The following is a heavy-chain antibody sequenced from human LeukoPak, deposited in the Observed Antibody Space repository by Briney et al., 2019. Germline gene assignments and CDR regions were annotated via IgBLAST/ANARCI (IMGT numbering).Heavy chain of an antibody. V-gene: IGHV3-23*01. Sequence: GGSLRLSCAASGFTFTSYAMTWVRQAPGKGLEGVSTIIGSGDKTFYADSVRGRFTISRDNSKSTLYLQMNSLRAEDTAVYYCAKHYDYGSGRYYCFFDFWGQGSLVTVSS. J-gene: IGHJ4*02. CDR2: IIGSGDKT. D-gene: IGHD3-10*01. CDR1: GFTFTSYA. CDR3: AKHYDYGSGRYYCFFDF.